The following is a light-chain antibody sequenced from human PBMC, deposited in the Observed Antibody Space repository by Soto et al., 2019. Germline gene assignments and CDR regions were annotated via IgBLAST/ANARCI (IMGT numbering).Light chain of an antibody. CDR2: GAS. CDR3: QQYGSSFT. V-gene: IGKV3-20*01. J-gene: IGKJ3*01. CDR1: QSVSSSY. Sequence: ESVLTPSPGALSLSPGERATLSCRASQSVSSSYLAWYQQKPGQAPRLLIYGASSRATGIPDRFSGSGSGTDFTLTISRLEPEDFAVYYCQQYGSSFTFGPGTKVDIK.